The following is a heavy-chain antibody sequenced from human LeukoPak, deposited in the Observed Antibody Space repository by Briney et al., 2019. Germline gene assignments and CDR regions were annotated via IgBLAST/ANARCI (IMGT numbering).Heavy chain of an antibody. Sequence: SETLSLTCTVSGGSISSSSYYWGWIRQPPGKGLEWIGSIYYSGSTYYNPSLKSRVTISVDTSKNQFSLKLSSVTAADTAVYYCARALRRRDAFDIWGQGTMVTVSS. CDR2: IYYSGST. V-gene: IGHV4-39*07. CDR1: GGSISSSSYY. J-gene: IGHJ3*02. D-gene: IGHD4-17*01. CDR3: ARALRRRDAFDI.